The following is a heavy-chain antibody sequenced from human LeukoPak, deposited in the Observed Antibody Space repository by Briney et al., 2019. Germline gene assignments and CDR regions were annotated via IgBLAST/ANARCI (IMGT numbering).Heavy chain of an antibody. D-gene: IGHD3-9*01. CDR1: GGSISSYY. V-gene: IGHV4-59*01. Sequence: SETLSLTCTVSGGSISSYYWNWIRQPPGKGLEWIGYIYYSGSTNYNPSLKSRVTISVDTSKNQFSLKLSSVTAADTAVYYCARGHYDILTGYPIWYFEYWGQETLVTVSS. CDR2: IYYSGST. J-gene: IGHJ4*02. CDR3: ARGHYDILTGYPIWYFEY.